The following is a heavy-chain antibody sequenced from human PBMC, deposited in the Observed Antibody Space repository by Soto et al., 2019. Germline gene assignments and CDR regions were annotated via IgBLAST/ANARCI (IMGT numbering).Heavy chain of an antibody. CDR1: GYTFTSYY. CDR3: ARGAHSDIVVVPAADYYFDY. CDR2: INPSGGST. Sequence: ASVKVSCKASGYTFTSYYMHWVRQAPGQGLEWMGIINPSGGSTSYAQKFQGRVTMTRDTSTSTVYMELSSLRSEDTAVYYCARGAHSDIVVVPAADYYFDYWGHGTLVTVSS. D-gene: IGHD2-2*01. V-gene: IGHV1-46*01. J-gene: IGHJ4*01.